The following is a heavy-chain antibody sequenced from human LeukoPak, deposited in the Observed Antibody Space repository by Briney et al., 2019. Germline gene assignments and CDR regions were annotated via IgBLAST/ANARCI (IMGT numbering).Heavy chain of an antibody. CDR3: ARGRRSHYYDSSGYSYFDY. V-gene: IGHV4-39*07. CDR2: IYYSGST. J-gene: IGHJ4*02. CDR1: GGSISSSSYY. Sequence: SETLSLTCTVSGGSISSSSYYWGWIRQPPGKGLEWIGSIYYSGSTNYNPSLKSRVTISVDTSKNQFSLKLSSVTAADTAVYYCARGRRSHYYDSSGYSYFDYWGQGTLVTVSS. D-gene: IGHD3-22*01.